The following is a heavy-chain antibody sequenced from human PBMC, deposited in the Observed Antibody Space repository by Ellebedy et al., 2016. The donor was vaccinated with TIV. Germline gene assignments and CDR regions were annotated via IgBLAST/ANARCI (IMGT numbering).Heavy chain of an antibody. J-gene: IGHJ6*02. CDR3: ARGLPSRGYSYTTGGYYYYGMDV. D-gene: IGHD5-18*01. CDR2: INPNSGGT. CDR1: GYTFTGYY. Sequence: AASVKVSCKASGYTFTGYYMHWVRQAPGQGLEWMGWINPNSGGTNYAQKFQGRVTMTRDTSTSTAYMELRSLRSDDTAVYYCARGLPSRGYSYTTGGYYYYGMDVWGQGTTVTVSS. V-gene: IGHV1-2*02.